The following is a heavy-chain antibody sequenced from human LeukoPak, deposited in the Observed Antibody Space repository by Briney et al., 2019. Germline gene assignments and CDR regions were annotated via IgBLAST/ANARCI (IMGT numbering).Heavy chain of an antibody. CDR2: INSDGSSA. V-gene: IGHV3-74*01. Sequence: GGSLRLSCAASGFTFSSYWMHWVRQAPGKGLVWVSRINSDGSSATYADSVKGRFTISRDNAKNTLYLQMNSLRAEDTAVYYCARGGVYSTSAVDYWGQGTLVTVSS. CDR1: GFTFSSYW. J-gene: IGHJ4*02. D-gene: IGHD6-6*01. CDR3: ARGGVYSTSAVDY.